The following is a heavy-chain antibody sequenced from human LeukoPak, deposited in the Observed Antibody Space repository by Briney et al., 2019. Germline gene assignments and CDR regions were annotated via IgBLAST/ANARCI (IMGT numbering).Heavy chain of an antibody. CDR1: GGSISSGSYY. V-gene: IGHV4-61*02. Sequence: SQTLSLTCTVSGGSISSGSYYWSWIRQPAGKGLEWIGRIYTSGSTNYNPSLKSRVTISVDTSKNQFSLTLSSVTAADTAVYYCARAVPDYGDYHDYWGQGTLVTVSS. CDR2: IYTSGST. CDR3: ARAVPDYGDYHDY. J-gene: IGHJ4*02. D-gene: IGHD4-17*01.